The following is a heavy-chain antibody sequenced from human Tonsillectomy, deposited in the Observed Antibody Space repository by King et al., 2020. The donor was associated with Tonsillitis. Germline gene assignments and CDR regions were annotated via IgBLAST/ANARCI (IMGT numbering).Heavy chain of an antibody. CDR1: AFDFSSFA. D-gene: IGHD5-12*01. V-gene: IGHV3-33*08. CDR3: ARGGVGYSGYDGAFDI. Sequence: VQLVESGGGVVQPGRSLRLSCTASAFDFSSFAMHWVRQAPGKGREWPAIIWFHGNNKYYADFVKGRLTIPRDNSKSTLYLQMNSLRAEDTAVYYCARGGVGYSGYDGAFDIWGQGTMVTVSS. CDR2: IWFHGNNK. J-gene: IGHJ3*02.